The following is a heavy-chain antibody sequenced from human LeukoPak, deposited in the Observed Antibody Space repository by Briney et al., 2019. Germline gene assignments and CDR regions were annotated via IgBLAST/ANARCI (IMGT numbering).Heavy chain of an antibody. V-gene: IGHV3-74*01. Sequence: PGGSLRLSCAASGFTFSSYWMHWVRQAPGEGLVWVSRINSDGSSTSYADSVKGRFTISRDNAKNTLYLQMNSLRAEDTAVYYCARAQHRGGSDYWGQGTLVTVSS. CDR2: INSDGSST. D-gene: IGHD2-15*01. J-gene: IGHJ4*02. CDR3: ARAQHRGGSDY. CDR1: GFTFSSYW.